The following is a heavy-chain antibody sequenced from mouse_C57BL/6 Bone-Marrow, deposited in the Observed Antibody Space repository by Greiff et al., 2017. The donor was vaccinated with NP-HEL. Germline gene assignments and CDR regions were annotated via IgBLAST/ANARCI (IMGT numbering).Heavy chain of an antibody. Sequence: EVQLQQSGPELVKPGASVKIPCKASGYTFTDYNMDWVKQSHGKSLEWIGDINPNNGGTIYNQKFKGKATLTVDKSSSTAYMELRSLTSEDTAGFCCTRGSNYCYLYYDVWGTGTTVTASS. CDR1: GYTFTDYN. CDR2: INPNNGGT. V-gene: IGHV1-18*01. D-gene: IGHD2-5*01. CDR3: TRGSNYCYLYYDV. J-gene: IGHJ1*03.